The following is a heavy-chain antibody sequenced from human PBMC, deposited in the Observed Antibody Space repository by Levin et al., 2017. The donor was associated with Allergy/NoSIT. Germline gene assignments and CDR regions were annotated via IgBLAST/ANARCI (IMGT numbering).Heavy chain of an antibody. J-gene: IGHJ4*02. CDR2: IYYSGST. Sequence: SETLSLTCTVSGGSISSSSYYWGWIRQPPGTGLEWIGSIYYSGSTYYNPSLKSRVTISVDTSKNQFSLKLSSVTAADTAVYYCARHEVLVGGTGFDYWGQGTLVTVSS. CDR3: ARHEVLVGGTGFDY. CDR1: GGSISSSSYY. D-gene: IGHD1-26*01. V-gene: IGHV4-39*01.